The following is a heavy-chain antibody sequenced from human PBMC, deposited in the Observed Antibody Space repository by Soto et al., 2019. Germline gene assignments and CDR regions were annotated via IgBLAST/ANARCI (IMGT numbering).Heavy chain of an antibody. J-gene: IGHJ5*02. CDR1: GGSISSGDYY. CDR2: IYYSGST. V-gene: IGHV4-30-4*01. D-gene: IGHD3-10*01. Sequence: QVQLQESGPGLVKPSQTLSLTCTVSGGSISSGDYYWSWIRQPPGKGLEWIGYIYYSGSTYYNPSIKSRVTISVDTSKNQFSLKLSSVTAADTAVYYCARALIWFGSVYGWFDPWGQGTLVTVSS. CDR3: ARALIWFGSVYGWFDP.